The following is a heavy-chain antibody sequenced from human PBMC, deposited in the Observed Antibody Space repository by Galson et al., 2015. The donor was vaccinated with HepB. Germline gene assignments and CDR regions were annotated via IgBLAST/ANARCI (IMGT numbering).Heavy chain of an antibody. D-gene: IGHD3-10*01. CDR1: GFTFSRYN. CDR2: ISSGSDYI. V-gene: IGHV3-21*01. Sequence: SLRLSCAASGFTFSRYNMIWVRQAPGKGLEWVSSISSGSDYIYYVDSVKGRFTISRDNAKNSLHLQMNSLRAEDTAVYYCVRDPPSGTPFDYWGQGTLVTVSS. CDR3: VRDPPSGTPFDY. J-gene: IGHJ4*02.